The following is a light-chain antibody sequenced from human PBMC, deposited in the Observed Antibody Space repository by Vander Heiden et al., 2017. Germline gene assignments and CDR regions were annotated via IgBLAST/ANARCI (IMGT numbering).Light chain of an antibody. CDR1: QSLLHSNGYNY. J-gene: IGKJ1*01. CDR2: LGS. V-gene: IGKV2-28*01. Sequence: DVVMPQSPLSLPVTPGQPASISCRSSQSLLHSNGYNYLDWYLQKPGQSPQLLIYLGSNRDSGVPDRFSGSGSGTDFTLKISRVEAEDVGVYYCMQALQTPPTFGQGTKVEIK. CDR3: MQALQTPPT.